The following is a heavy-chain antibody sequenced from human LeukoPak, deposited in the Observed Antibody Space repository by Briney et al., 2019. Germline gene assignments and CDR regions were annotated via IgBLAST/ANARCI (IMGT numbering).Heavy chain of an antibody. CDR2: ISGSGGST. D-gene: IGHD4-11*01. Sequence: PGGSLRLSCAASGFSFSSYALSWVRQAPGKGLECVSVISGSGGSTYYADSVKGRFTISRDNAKNSLYLQMNSLRAEDTAVYYCARDDYSNPADYWGQGTLVTVSS. CDR1: GFSFSSYA. J-gene: IGHJ4*02. V-gene: IGHV3-23*01. CDR3: ARDDYSNPADY.